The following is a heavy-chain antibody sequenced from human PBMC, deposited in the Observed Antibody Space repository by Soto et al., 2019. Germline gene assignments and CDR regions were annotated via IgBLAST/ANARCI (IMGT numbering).Heavy chain of an antibody. CDR2: IFYSGST. CDR1: GGSISSYY. J-gene: IGHJ6*02. D-gene: IGHD3-10*01. CDR3: AGQPTAGSYYDLGSYYYYYAMDV. Sequence: PSETLSLTCTVSGGSISSYYWSWIRQPPGKGLEWIGYIFYSGSTNRNPSLKSRVTISVDTSKNQFSLKLSSVTAADTAVYYCAGQPTAGSYYDLGSYYYYYAMDVWGQGTTVTVSS. V-gene: IGHV4-59*08.